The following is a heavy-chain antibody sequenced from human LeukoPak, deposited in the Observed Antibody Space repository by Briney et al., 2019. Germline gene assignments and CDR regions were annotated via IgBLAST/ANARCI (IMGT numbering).Heavy chain of an antibody. J-gene: IGHJ4*02. CDR3: ARDYQYYASGSSKKAFDY. Sequence: RASVKVSCKASGYTFTGYYMHWVRQAPGQGLEWMGWINPNSGGTNYAQKLQGRVTMTTDTSTSTAYMELGSLRSDDTAMYYCARDYQYYASGSSKKAFDYWGQGTLVTVSS. CDR2: INPNSGGT. V-gene: IGHV1-2*02. CDR1: GYTFTGYY. D-gene: IGHD3-10*01.